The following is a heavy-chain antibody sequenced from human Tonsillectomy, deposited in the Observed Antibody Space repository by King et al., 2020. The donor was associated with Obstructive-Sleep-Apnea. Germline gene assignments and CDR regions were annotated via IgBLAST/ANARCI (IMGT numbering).Heavy chain of an antibody. CDR3: ARDFGELAATIGNWFDP. CDR1: GGSISSRSYY. J-gene: IGHJ5*02. CDR2: IYYSGST. Sequence: LQLQESGPGLVKPSETLSLTCTVSGGSISSRSYYWGWIRQPPGKGLEWMWSIYYSGSTYYNPSLNSRVTISVDTSKNRFSLKLSSVTAADTAVYYCARDFGELAATIGNWFDPWGQGTLVTVSS. V-gene: IGHV4-39*07. D-gene: IGHD5-12*01.